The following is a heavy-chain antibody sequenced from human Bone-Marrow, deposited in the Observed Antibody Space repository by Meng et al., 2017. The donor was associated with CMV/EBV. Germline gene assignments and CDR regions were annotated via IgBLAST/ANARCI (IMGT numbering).Heavy chain of an antibody. CDR2: ISYDGSNK. V-gene: IGHV3-30*04. J-gene: IGHJ6*02. CDR1: GFTFSSYA. CDR3: ARDKSSSSVEPGMDV. D-gene: IGHD6-6*01. Sequence: GGSLRLSCAASGFTFSSYAKHWVRQAPGKGLEWVAVISYDGSNKYYADSVKGRFTISRDNAKNSLYLQMNSLRAEDTAVYYCARDKSSSSVEPGMDVWGQGTTVTVSS.